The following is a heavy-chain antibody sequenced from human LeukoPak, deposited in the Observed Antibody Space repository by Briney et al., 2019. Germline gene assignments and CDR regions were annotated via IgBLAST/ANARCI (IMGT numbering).Heavy chain of an antibody. Sequence: GGSLRLSCAASGFTFSSYEMNWVRQAPGKGLEWVSYISSSGSTIYDADSVKGRFTISRDNAKNSLYLQMNSLRVEDTAVYFCARDNPRTTGYSSGSTFDFWGQGILVTVPS. D-gene: IGHD6-19*01. CDR3: ARDNPRTTGYSSGSTFDF. V-gene: IGHV3-48*03. CDR1: GFTFSSYE. J-gene: IGHJ4*02. CDR2: ISSSGSTI.